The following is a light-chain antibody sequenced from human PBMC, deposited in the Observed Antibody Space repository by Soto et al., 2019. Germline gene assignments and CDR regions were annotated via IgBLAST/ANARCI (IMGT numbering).Light chain of an antibody. CDR2: AAS. CDR3: QQYNSWT. J-gene: IGKJ1*01. Sequence: AIRMTQSPSSFSASTGDRVTITCRASQGISSYLAWYQQKPGKAPKLLIYAASTLQSGVPSRFSGSGSGTEFTLTISSLQPDDFATYYCQQYNSWTFGQGTKVDIK. CDR1: QGISSY. V-gene: IGKV1-8*01.